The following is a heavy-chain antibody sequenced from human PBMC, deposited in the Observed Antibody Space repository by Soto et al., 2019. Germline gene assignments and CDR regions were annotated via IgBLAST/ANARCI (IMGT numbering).Heavy chain of an antibody. CDR1: VFTFSSHA. CDR3: AKDFDSYSSGRYGMDV. Sequence: PGGSLRLSCAASVFTFSSHAMSWVRQAPGKGLEWVSTISSGGDNTYSADSVKGRFTISRDNSKNTLYLQTNSLRAADTAVYYCAKDFDSYSSGRYGMDVWGHGTTVTVSS. CDR2: ISSGGDNT. V-gene: IGHV3-23*01. J-gene: IGHJ6*02. D-gene: IGHD6-19*01.